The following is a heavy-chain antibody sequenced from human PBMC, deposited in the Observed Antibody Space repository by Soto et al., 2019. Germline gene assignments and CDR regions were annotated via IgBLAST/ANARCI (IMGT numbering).Heavy chain of an antibody. Sequence: PGGSLRLSCAASGFTFSSYWMRWVRQAPGKGLVWVSRINSVGTSTSYADSVKGRFTISRDNAKNTLYLQMNSLRVDDTAVYYCARDSSPYYDFWSGFYTYFDYWGQGALVTVSS. V-gene: IGHV3-74*01. CDR3: ARDSSPYYDFWSGFYTYFDY. J-gene: IGHJ4*02. CDR2: INSVGTST. D-gene: IGHD3-3*01. CDR1: GFTFSSYW.